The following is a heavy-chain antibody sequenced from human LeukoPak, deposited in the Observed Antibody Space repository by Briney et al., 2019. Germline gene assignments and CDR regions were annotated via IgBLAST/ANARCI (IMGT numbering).Heavy chain of an antibody. CDR2: TVSRGTT. CDR1: GFTFTSDA. CDR3: AKCSTSAYTTGWCNWIDP. J-gene: IGHJ5*02. V-gene: IGHV3-23*01. Sequence: RGSLRLSCVASGFTFTSDAMNWVRQAPGKGLEWVSSTVSRGTTQYADSVKGRFTVSRDTSKNTLYLQMNSLRADDTAVYYCAKCSTSAYTTGWCNWIDPWGQGTLVTVSS. D-gene: IGHD6-19*01.